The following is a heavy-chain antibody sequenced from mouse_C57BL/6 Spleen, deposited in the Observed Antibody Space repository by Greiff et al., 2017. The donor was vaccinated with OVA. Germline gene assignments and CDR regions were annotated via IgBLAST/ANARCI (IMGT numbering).Heavy chain of an antibody. CDR3: TRHGSDY. CDR2: IDPETGGT. CDR1: GYTFTDYE. Sequence: QVQLQQSGAELVRPGASVTLSCKASGYTFTDYEMHWVKQTPVHGLEWIGAIDPETGGTAYSRKFKGKAILTADKSSSTAYMELRSLTSEDSAVYYCTRHGSDYWGKGTTLTVSS. D-gene: IGHD1-1*01. J-gene: IGHJ2*01. V-gene: IGHV1-15*01.